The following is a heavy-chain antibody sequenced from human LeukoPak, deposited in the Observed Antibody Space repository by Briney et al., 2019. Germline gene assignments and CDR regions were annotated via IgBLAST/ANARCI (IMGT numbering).Heavy chain of an antibody. Sequence: GGSLRLSCAASGFTLSNYWMHWVRQAPGKGLVWVSRINSDESSRTYAESVKGRFTISRDNAKNTLYLQMNSLRAEDTAVYYCAREDFRFGVRSFDIWGQGTMVTVSS. CDR1: GFTLSNYW. D-gene: IGHD3-10*01. CDR3: AREDFRFGVRSFDI. J-gene: IGHJ3*02. V-gene: IGHV3-74*01. CDR2: INSDESSR.